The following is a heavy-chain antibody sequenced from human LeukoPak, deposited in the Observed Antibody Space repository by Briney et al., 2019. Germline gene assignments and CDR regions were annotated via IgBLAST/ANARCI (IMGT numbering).Heavy chain of an antibody. Sequence: GGSLRLSCAASGFTFTYAWMTWVRQAPGKGLEWVGRIKCKTDGGTTDYAAPVKGRFTISRDDSKNTVYLQMNSLKIEDTAVYYCTTSYDGSGFYPFYFDYWGQGTLVTVSS. CDR3: TTSYDGSGFYPFYFDY. CDR2: IKCKTDGGTT. J-gene: IGHJ4*02. CDR1: GFTFTYAW. D-gene: IGHD3-22*01. V-gene: IGHV3-15*01.